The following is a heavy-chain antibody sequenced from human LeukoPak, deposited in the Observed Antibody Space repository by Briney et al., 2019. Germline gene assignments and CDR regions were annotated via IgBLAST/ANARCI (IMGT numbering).Heavy chain of an antibody. D-gene: IGHD1-26*01. Sequence: GGSLRLSCAASGFTFSSYDMQWVRQAPGKGLEYVSAISGNGGTTYYANSVKGRFTISGDNSKNTLYLQMGSLRAEDMAVYYCARDGARYSGSYYNDYWGQGTLVTVSS. V-gene: IGHV3-64*01. CDR3: ARDGARYSGSYYNDY. CDR2: ISGNGGTT. CDR1: GFTFSSYD. J-gene: IGHJ4*02.